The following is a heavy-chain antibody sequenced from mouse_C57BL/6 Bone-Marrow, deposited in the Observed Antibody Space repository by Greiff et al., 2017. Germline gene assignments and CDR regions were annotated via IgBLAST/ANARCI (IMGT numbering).Heavy chain of an antibody. Sequence: EVHLVESGGGLVKPGGSLKLSCAASGFTFSDYGMHWVRQAPEKGLEWVAYISSGSSTIYYADTVKGRFTISRDNAKNTLFLQMTSLRSEDTAMYYWARDTTVVASFDYWGQGTTRTVSS. CDR1: GFTFSDYG. CDR2: ISSGSSTI. V-gene: IGHV5-17*01. J-gene: IGHJ2*01. CDR3: ARDTTVVASFDY. D-gene: IGHD1-1*01.